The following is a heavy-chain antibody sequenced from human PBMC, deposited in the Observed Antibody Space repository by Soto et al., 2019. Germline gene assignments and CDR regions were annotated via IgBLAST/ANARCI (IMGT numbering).Heavy chain of an antibody. Sequence: ASVKVSCKASGYTFTSYAMHWVRQAPGQRLEWMGWINAGNGNTKYSQKFRGRVTITRDTSASTAYMELSSLRSEDTAVYYCARGSKYYGMDVWGQGTTVTVSS. J-gene: IGHJ6*02. V-gene: IGHV1-3*01. CDR3: ARGSKYYGMDV. CDR2: INAGNGNT. CDR1: GYTFTSYA.